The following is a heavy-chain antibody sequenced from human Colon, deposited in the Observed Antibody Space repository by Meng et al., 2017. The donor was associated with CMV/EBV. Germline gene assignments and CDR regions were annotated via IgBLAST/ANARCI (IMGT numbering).Heavy chain of an antibody. Sequence: SCAASGFIFNDFAMHWVRQAPGKGLEWVATVNWNSGAIHYAASVKGRFTISRDSAKNSLSLQMNSLRPEDTALYYCVKAQTTTQSNYFGDWGQGTLVTVSS. CDR3: VKAQTTTQSNYFGD. CDR1: GFIFNDFA. J-gene: IGHJ4*02. D-gene: IGHD1-14*01. V-gene: IGHV3-9*01. CDR2: VNWNSGAI.